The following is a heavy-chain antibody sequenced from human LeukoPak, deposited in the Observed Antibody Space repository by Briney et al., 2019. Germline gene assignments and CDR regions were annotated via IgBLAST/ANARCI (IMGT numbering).Heavy chain of an antibody. J-gene: IGHJ4*02. CDR1: GGSISSGSYY. CDR2: IYTSGST. Sequence: PSQTLSLTCTVSGGSISSGSYYWSWIRQPAGKGLEWIGRIYTSGSTNYNPSLKSRVTISVDTSKNQFSLKLSSVTAADTAVYYCAREASLDYFDYWGQGALVTVSA. CDR3: AREASLDYFDY. V-gene: IGHV4-61*02. D-gene: IGHD2-21*01.